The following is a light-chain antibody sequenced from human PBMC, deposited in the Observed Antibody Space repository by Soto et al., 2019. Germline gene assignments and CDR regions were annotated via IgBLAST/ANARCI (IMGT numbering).Light chain of an antibody. CDR1: KSDVGGYNY. CDR2: DVT. V-gene: IGLV2-11*01. CDR3: CSYADTYV. Sequence: QSVLTQPRSVSGSPGQSVTISCTGTKSDVGGYNYVSWYQHHPGKAPKLVISDVTERPPGVPDRFSGSKSGNTASLTISGLQADDEADYFCCSYADTYVFGTGTKLTVL. J-gene: IGLJ1*01.